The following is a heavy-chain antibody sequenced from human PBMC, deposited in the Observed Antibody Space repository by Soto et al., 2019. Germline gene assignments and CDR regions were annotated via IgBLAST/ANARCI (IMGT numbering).Heavy chain of an antibody. V-gene: IGHV3-23*01. J-gene: IGHJ4*02. CDR2: ISGSGGST. CDR1: GFTFSSYA. D-gene: IGHD3-3*01. Sequence: GGSLRLSCAASGFTFSSYAMSWVRQAPGKGLEWVSAISGSGGSTYYADSVKGRFTISRDNSKNTLYLQMNSLRAEDTAVYYCAKDRKFGVVIISVFDYWGQGTLVTVSS. CDR3: AKDRKFGVVIISVFDY.